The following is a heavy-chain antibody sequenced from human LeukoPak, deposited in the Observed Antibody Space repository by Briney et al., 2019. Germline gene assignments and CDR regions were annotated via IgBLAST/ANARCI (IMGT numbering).Heavy chain of an antibody. CDR2: IHYSGST. CDR1: GGSISSYY. J-gene: IGHJ5*02. CDR3: ARGLGSSSWYIGANWFDP. Sequence: SETLSLTCTVSGGSISSYYWSWIRQPPGKGLEWIGYIHYSGSTNYNPSLKSRVTISVDTSKNQFSLKLSSVTAADTAVYYCARGLGSSSWYIGANWFDPWGQGTLVTVSS. D-gene: IGHD6-13*01. V-gene: IGHV4-59*01.